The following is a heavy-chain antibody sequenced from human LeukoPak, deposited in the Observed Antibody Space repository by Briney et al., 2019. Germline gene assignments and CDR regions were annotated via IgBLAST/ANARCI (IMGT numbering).Heavy chain of an antibody. Sequence: KPSETLSLTCAVYGGSFSGYYWSWIRQPPGKGLEWIGEINHSGSTNYNPSLKSRVTISVDTSKNQFSLKLSSVTAADTAVYYCARGGYCSGGSCQHFDYWGQGTLVTVSS. CDR2: INHSGST. CDR1: GGSFSGYY. D-gene: IGHD2-15*01. CDR3: ARGGYCSGGSCQHFDY. J-gene: IGHJ4*02. V-gene: IGHV4-34*01.